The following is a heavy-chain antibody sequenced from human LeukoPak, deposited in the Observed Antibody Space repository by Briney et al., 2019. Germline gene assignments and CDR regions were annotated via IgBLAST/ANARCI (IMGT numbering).Heavy chain of an antibody. D-gene: IGHD5-18*01. J-gene: IGHJ4*02. Sequence: TSETLSLTCTVSGYSISSGYYWGWIRQPPGKGLEWIGSIYHSGSTYYNPSLKSRVTISVDTSKNQFSLKLSSVTAADTAVYYCARHPYSYGLVPYYFDYWGQGTLVTVSS. V-gene: IGHV4-38-2*02. CDR3: ARHPYSYGLVPYYFDY. CDR2: IYHSGST. CDR1: GYSISSGYY.